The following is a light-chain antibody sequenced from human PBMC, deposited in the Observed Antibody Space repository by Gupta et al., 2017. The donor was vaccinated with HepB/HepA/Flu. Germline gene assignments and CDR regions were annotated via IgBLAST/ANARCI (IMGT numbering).Light chain of an antibody. V-gene: IGLV9-49*01. CDR3: GADHGSGSNFDWV. CDR1: SGYSNYK. J-gene: IGLJ3*02. Sequence: QPVLTQPPSASASLGASVTLTCTLSSGYSNYKVDWYQQRPGKGPRFVMRVGPDGIVGSKGDGIPDRFSVLGSGLNRYLTIKNIHEEDESDYHCGADHGSGSNFDWVFGGGTKLTV. CDR2: VGPDGIVG.